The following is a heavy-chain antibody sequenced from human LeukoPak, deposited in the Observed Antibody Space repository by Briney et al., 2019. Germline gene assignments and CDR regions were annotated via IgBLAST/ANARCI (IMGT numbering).Heavy chain of an antibody. J-gene: IGHJ3*02. CDR3: ARIDDSSSWRDDAFDI. V-gene: IGHV1-2*02. D-gene: IGHD6-13*01. Sequence: GASVKVSCKASGYTFTGYYMHWVRQAPGQGLEWMGWINPNSGGTNYAQKFQGRVTMTRDTSISTAYMELSRLRSDDTAVYYCARIDDSSSWRDDAFDIWGQGTMVTVSS. CDR2: INPNSGGT. CDR1: GYTFTGYY.